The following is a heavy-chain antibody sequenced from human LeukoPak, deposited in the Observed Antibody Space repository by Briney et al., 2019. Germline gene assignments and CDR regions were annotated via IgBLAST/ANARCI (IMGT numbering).Heavy chain of an antibody. CDR2: IIPIFGTA. J-gene: IGHJ5*02. V-gene: IGHV1-69*05. Sequence: SVKVSCKASGGTFSSYAISWVLQAPGQGLKWMGGIIPIFGTANYAQKFQRRVTITTDESTSTAYMELSSLRSEDTAVYYCARDHGSCSRTSCYRPHNWFDPWGQGTLVTVSS. CDR1: GGTFSSYA. CDR3: ARDHGSCSRTSCYRPHNWFDP. D-gene: IGHD2-2*01.